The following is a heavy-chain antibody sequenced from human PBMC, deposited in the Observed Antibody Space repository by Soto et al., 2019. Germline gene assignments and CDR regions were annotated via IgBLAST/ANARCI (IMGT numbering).Heavy chain of an antibody. J-gene: IGHJ4*02. CDR3: ARAQTIFGIITVFDY. Sequence: TLSLTCTVSGGSINIGGYYWSWILQHPGKGLEWIGYIYYSGSTYYNPSLKSRVTISVDTSKNQFSLKLTSVTAADTAVYFCARAQTIFGIITVFDYWGQGTLVTVSS. CDR1: GGSINIGGYY. D-gene: IGHD3-3*01. CDR2: IYYSGST. V-gene: IGHV4-31*03.